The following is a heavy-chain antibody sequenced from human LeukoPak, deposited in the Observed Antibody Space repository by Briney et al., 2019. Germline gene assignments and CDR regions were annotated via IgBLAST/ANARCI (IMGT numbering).Heavy chain of an antibody. Sequence: ASVKVSCKASGYTFTGYYMHWVRQAPGQGLEWMGWISAYNGNTNYAQKLQGRVTMTTDTSTSTAYMELRSLRSDDTAVYYCASTILLRGWYYYMDVWGKGTTVTISS. CDR3: ASTILLRGWYYYMDV. CDR1: GYTFTGYY. CDR2: ISAYNGNT. J-gene: IGHJ6*03. D-gene: IGHD1-26*01. V-gene: IGHV1-18*04.